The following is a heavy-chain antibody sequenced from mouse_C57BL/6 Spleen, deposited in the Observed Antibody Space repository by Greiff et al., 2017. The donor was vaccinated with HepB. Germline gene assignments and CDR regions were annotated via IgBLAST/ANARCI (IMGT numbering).Heavy chain of an antibody. CDR3: ARSSNYIDD. CDR1: GYSFTGYY. J-gene: IGHJ2*01. CDR2: IYHYNGVS. Sequence: VQLKESGPELVKPGASVKISCKASGYSFTGYYMHWVKQSHGNILDWIGYIYHYNGVSSYNQKFKGKATLTVDKYSSTAYMELRSLTSEDAAVYYCARSSNYIDDWGQGTTLTVSS. V-gene: IGHV1-31*01. D-gene: IGHD1-1*01.